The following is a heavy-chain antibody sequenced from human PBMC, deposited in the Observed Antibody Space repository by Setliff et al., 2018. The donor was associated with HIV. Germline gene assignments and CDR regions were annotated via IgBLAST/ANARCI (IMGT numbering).Heavy chain of an antibody. V-gene: IGHV1-69*13. J-gene: IGHJ6*03. Sequence: ASVKVSCKASGGTFSSYAISWVRQAPGQGLEWMGGIIPIFGTANYAQKFQGRVTITADESTSTAYMELSSLRSEDTAVYYCARVPNWGRVDYYYYYMGVWGEGTTVTVSS. CDR1: GGTFSSYA. D-gene: IGHD7-27*01. CDR3: ARVPNWGRVDYYYYYMGV. CDR2: IIPIFGTA.